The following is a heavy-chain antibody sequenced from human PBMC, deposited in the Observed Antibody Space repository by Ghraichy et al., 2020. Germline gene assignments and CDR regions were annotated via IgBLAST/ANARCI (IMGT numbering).Heavy chain of an antibody. V-gene: IGHV4-59*01. CDR2: IFYSGST. Sequence: SQTLSRTCTVSGGSISTYYWSWVRQPPGKGLEWIGYIFYSGSTTYNPSLKSRVTISVDTSKNQFSLNLSSVTAADTAVYYCARSESSTSYTMDVWGQGTTVIVSS. D-gene: IGHD6-13*01. CDR1: GGSISTYY. CDR3: ARSESSTSYTMDV. J-gene: IGHJ6*02.